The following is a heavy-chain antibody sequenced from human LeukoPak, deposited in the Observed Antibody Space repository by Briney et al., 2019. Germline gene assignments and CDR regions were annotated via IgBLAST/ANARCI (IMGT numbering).Heavy chain of an antibody. J-gene: IGHJ3*02. CDR2: IYPGDSDT. V-gene: IGHV5-51*01. CDR3: ARHGGTSVDALDI. Sequence: GESLKISCKGSGYSFTRNWIGWVRQMPGKGLEWMGIIYPGDSDTRYSPSFRGQVTISADKSISTAYLQWSSLKASDTAMYYCARHGGTSVDALDIWGQGTMVTVSP. D-gene: IGHD4-23*01. CDR1: GYSFTRNW.